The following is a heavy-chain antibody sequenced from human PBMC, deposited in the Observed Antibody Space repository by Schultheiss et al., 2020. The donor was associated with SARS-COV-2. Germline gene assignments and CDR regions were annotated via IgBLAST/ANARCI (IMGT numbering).Heavy chain of an antibody. V-gene: IGHV5-51*01. CDR1: GYSFTSYW. D-gene: IGHD1-26*01. J-gene: IGHJ3*02. Sequence: GESLKISCKGSGYSFTSYWIGWVRQMPGKGLEWMGIIYPGDSDTRYSPSFQGQVTISADKSISTAYLQWSSLKASDTAMYFCAIVSSIVGVTPDAFHIWGQGIMVTVSS. CDR2: IYPGDSDT. CDR3: AIVSSIVGVTPDAFHI.